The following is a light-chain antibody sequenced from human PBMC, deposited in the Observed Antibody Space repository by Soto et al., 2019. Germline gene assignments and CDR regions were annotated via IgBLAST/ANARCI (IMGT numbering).Light chain of an antibody. CDR3: SSYTSSRTWL. V-gene: IGLV2-14*03. CDR2: EVS. Sequence: QSALTQPASVSGSPGQSITISCTGTSSDVGAYNYVSWYQQHPGKAPKLMIYEVSNRPSGVSNRFSGSKSANTASLTISGLQAGDEADYYCSSYTSSRTWLFGGGPKLTVL. J-gene: IGLJ3*02. CDR1: SSDVGAYNY.